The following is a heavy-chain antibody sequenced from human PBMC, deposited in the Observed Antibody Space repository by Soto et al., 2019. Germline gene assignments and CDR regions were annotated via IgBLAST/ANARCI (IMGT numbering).Heavy chain of an antibody. CDR1: GFNFDNYG. CDR3: AKDRVGGTFYTPLGF. V-gene: IGHV3-30*18. CDR2: ITYDGGNK. J-gene: IGHJ4*02. Sequence: GGSLRLSCQASGFNFDNYGMHWVRQAPGKGLEWVAVITYDGGNKYYADSVKGRFTISRDNSKNTLSLHLNTLKPEDTAVYHCAKDRVGGTFYTPLGFWGQGTLVTV. D-gene: IGHD1-7*01.